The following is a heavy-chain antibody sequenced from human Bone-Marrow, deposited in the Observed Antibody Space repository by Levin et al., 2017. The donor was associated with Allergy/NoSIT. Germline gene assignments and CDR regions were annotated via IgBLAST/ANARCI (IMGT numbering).Heavy chain of an antibody. CDR1: GFTFSDTW. V-gene: IGHV3-15*01. D-gene: IGHD2-15*01. CDR2: IKRKIEGETT. Sequence: LSLTCAASGFTFSDTWMTWVRQAPGKGLEWVGRIKRKIEGETTDYGAPVKGRFTVSRDDSKDTFHLQMNSLKIEDTAVYYCTTGIGKSDSDYWGQGTLVTVSS. CDR3: TTGIGKSDSDY. J-gene: IGHJ4*02.